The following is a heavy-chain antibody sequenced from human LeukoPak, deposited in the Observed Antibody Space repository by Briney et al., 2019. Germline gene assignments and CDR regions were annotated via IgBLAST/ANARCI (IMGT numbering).Heavy chain of an antibody. CDR1: GGSISGYF. CDR3: ARKLSSGWYGFDY. J-gene: IGHJ4*02. Sequence: PSETLSLTCTVSGGSISGYFWSWIRQPPGKGLEWIGYIFYTGSTNYNPSLKSRATLSLDTSKNQFSLRLTSVTAADTAVYYCARKLSSGWYGFDYWGQGILATVAS. V-gene: IGHV4-59*01. CDR2: IFYTGST. D-gene: IGHD6-19*01.